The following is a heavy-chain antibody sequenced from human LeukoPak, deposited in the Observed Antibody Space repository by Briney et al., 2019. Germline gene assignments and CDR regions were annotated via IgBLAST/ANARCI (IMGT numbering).Heavy chain of an antibody. CDR3: ARVRGLRDAFDI. J-gene: IGHJ3*02. D-gene: IGHD2-15*01. Sequence: SETLSLTCTVSGGSISSSSYYWSWIRQPAGKGLEWIGRIYTSGSTNYNPSLKSRVTISVDTSKNQYSLKLSSVTAADTAVYYCARVRGLRDAFDIWGQGTMVTVSS. CDR2: IYTSGST. CDR1: GGSISSSSYY. V-gene: IGHV4-61*02.